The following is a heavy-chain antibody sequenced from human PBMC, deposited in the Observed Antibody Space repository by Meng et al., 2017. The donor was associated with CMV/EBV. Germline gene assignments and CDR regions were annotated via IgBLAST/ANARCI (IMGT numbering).Heavy chain of an antibody. CDR1: GFTLSDYY. V-gene: IGHV3-11*04. J-gene: IGHJ4*02. Sequence: GESLKISCAASGFTLSDYYMSWIRQAPGKGLEWVSYISDSGDAKFYGDSVKGRFTISRNNAKRSIFLQLNSLRADDTAVYYCARFVKDTSTWYSNYFDHWGQGTLVTVSS. CDR2: ISDSGDAK. D-gene: IGHD1-1*01. CDR3: ARFVKDTSTWYSNYFDH.